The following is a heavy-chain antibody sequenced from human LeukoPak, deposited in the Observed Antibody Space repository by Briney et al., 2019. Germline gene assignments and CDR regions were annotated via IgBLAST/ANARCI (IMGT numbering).Heavy chain of an antibody. Sequence: ASVKVSCKASGYTFTSYGISWVRQAPGQGLEWMGWISAYNGNTNYAQKLQGRVTMTTDTSTSTAYMELRSLRSDDTAVYYCARWVDTAMVTHYYYYYYMDVWGKGTTVTVSS. CDR1: GYTFTSYG. J-gene: IGHJ6*03. V-gene: IGHV1-18*01. CDR2: ISAYNGNT. D-gene: IGHD5-18*01. CDR3: ARWVDTAMVTHYYYYYYMDV.